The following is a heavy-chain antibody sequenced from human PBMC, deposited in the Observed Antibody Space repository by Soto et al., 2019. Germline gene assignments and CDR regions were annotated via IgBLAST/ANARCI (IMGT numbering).Heavy chain of an antibody. CDR1: GESFSAYH. J-gene: IGHJ6*02. CDR2: INHRGST. CDR3: AGGGGGRGTIMTTYYYYGMDV. D-gene: IGHD3-10*01. Sequence: PSETLSLTCAVYGESFSAYHWSWIRQPPGKGLEWIGEINHRGSTNYNPSLKSRVTLSVDTSKNQFSLKLSSVTAADTAVYYCAGGGGGRGTIMTTYYYYGMDVWGQGTTVTVSS. V-gene: IGHV4-34*01.